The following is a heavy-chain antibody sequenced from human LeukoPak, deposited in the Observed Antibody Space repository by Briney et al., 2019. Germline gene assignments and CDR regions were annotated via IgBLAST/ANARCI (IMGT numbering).Heavy chain of an antibody. V-gene: IGHV4-59*01. CDR3: ARSSQRYSGSSFDY. CDR2: IYYSGTT. J-gene: IGHJ4*02. Sequence: SETLSLTCTVSGGSISSYYWSWIRQPPGKGLEWIGYIYYSGTTNYNPSLKSRVTISVDTSKKQFSLKLSSVTAADTAVYYCARSSQRYSGSSFDYWGQGTLVTVSS. D-gene: IGHD1-26*01. CDR1: GGSISSYY.